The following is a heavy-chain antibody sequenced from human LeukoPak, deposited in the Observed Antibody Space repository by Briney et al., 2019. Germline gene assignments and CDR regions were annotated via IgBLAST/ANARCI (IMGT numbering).Heavy chain of an antibody. D-gene: IGHD3-10*01. CDR3: ARFAAGGSYYYYMDV. V-gene: IGHV3-23*01. CDR2: INDNGGAT. J-gene: IGHJ6*03. Sequence: GGSLRLSCAASGFAFSSYAMTWVRQAPGKGLEWVSTINDNGGATYYADSVKGRFTISRDNAKNSLYLQMNSLRADDTAVYYCARFAAGGSYYYYMDVWGKGTTVTVSS. CDR1: GFAFSSYA.